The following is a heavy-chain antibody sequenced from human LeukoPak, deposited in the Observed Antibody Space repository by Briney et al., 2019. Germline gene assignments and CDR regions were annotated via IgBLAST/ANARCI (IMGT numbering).Heavy chain of an antibody. Sequence: SGGSLRLSCLASGFTFNTYGMHWVRQGPGKGLEWVAIISYDGREKYYAESVKGRLTVSRDNSKNTLYLQMNNLRVEDTAVYFCARGSYSSAWYDFLDFWGQGSLVTVSS. V-gene: IGHV3-30*03. CDR1: GFTFNTYG. CDR3: ARGSYSSAWYDFLDF. CDR2: ISYDGREK. J-gene: IGHJ4*02. D-gene: IGHD6-19*01.